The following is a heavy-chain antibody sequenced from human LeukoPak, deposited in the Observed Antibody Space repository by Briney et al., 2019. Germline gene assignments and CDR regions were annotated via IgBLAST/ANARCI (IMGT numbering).Heavy chain of an antibody. Sequence: GGSLRLSCAASGFTFSSYAMHWVRQAPGKGLEWVAVISYDGSNKYYADSVKGRFTISRDNSKNTLYLQMNSLRAEDTAVYYCATNPLYYHILTGTIFDYWGQGTLVTVSS. CDR2: ISYDGSNK. CDR1: GFTFSSYA. J-gene: IGHJ4*02. V-gene: IGHV3-30*04. D-gene: IGHD3-9*01. CDR3: ATNPLYYHILTGTIFDY.